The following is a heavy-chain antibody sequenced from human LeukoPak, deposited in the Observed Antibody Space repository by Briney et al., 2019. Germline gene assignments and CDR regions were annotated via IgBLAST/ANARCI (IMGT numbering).Heavy chain of an antibody. Sequence: GGSLRLSCVVSGFTFSSYWMSWVRQAPGKGLEWVANIKQDGSEKYYVDSVKGRFTMSRDNAKNSLYLQMNSLRAEDTAVYYCARVQWELRGVGRYFEYWGQGALVTVSS. CDR2: IKQDGSEK. D-gene: IGHD1-26*01. CDR3: ARVQWELRGVGRYFEY. J-gene: IGHJ4*02. V-gene: IGHV3-7*01. CDR1: GFTFSSYW.